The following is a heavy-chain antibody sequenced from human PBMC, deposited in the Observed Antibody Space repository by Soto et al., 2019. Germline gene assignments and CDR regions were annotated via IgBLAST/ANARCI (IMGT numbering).Heavy chain of an antibody. CDR2: ISTNNGNT. Sequence: QVQLVQSGAEVKKPGASVKVSCKASGYTFTSYGISWVRQAPGQGLEWMGWISTNNGNTNSVQKLQGRGTMTTDTATSTAYMELRSLRSDDTAVDYCARDRGSYALDYWGQGTLVTVSS. J-gene: IGHJ4*02. CDR3: ARDRGSYALDY. V-gene: IGHV1-18*01. CDR1: GYTFTSYG. D-gene: IGHD1-26*01.